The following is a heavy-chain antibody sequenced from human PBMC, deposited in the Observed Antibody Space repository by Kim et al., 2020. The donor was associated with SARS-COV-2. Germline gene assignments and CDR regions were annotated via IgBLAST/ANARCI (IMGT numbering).Heavy chain of an antibody. J-gene: IGHJ6*03. D-gene: IGHD4-17*01. CDR3: ARADGDYPGDYYMDV. V-gene: IGHV4-59*01. Sequence: PSLKSRVTISVDTSKNQFSLKLSSVTAADTAVYYCARADGDYPGDYYMDVWGKGTTVTVSS.